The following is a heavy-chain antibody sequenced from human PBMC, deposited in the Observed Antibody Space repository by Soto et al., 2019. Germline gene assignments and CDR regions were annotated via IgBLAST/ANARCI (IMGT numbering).Heavy chain of an antibody. J-gene: IGHJ4*02. CDR1: GYNFADYW. D-gene: IGHD3-9*01. CDR3: ARQADYNILTGYFYYFDY. V-gene: IGHV5-51*01. Sequence: PGESLKISCKGSGYNFADYWIGWVRQMPGKGLEWMVIIYPGDSDARYSPSFQGQVTISVDTSINTAFLRWNSLTASDTAMYYCARQADYNILTGYFYYFDYWGQGSLVTVSS. CDR2: IYPGDSDA.